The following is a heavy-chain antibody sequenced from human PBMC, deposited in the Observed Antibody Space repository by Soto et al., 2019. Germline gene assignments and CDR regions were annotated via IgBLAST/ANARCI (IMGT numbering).Heavy chain of an antibody. Sequence: ASVKVSCKASGYTFTDYYMHWVRQAPGQGREWMGWINPNSGGTNYAQKFQGRVTMTRDTSISTAYMELNRLRSDDTAVYYCARDQSPSSGWPGMDVWGQGTTVTVSS. CDR2: INPNSGGT. D-gene: IGHD6-19*01. V-gene: IGHV1-2*02. CDR3: ARDQSPSSGWPGMDV. CDR1: GYTFTDYY. J-gene: IGHJ6*02.